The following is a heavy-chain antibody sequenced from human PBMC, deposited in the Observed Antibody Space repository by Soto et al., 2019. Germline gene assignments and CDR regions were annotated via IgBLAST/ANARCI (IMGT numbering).Heavy chain of an antibody. CDR1: GDSFSSGDYK. V-gene: IGHV4-30-4*01. CDR2: TYYSVYT. J-gene: IGHJ4*02. CDR3: ARSGDYVAFDS. Sequence: QVQLQESGPGLVKPSQTLSLTCTVSGDSFSSGDYKCIWIRQPPGKVLEWIGYTYYSVYTYNNPALKSRITMSVDTSKNHFSLKLSTVTAAEPAVYYCARSGDYVAFDSWGQGTLVSVS. D-gene: IGHD4-17*01.